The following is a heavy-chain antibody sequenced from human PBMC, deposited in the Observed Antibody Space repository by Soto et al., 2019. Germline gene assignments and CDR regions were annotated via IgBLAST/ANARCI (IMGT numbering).Heavy chain of an antibody. D-gene: IGHD1-26*01. V-gene: IGHV4-39*01. CDR1: GGPISSSGHF. CDR3: ARRVYSGSGRDYFDR. Sequence: PSETLSLTCSVSGGPISSSGHFWAWIRQPPGRGLEWLATIYYTGTTYYNPSLKSRLTISMDTSKDQLSLDLTSMTAADTALYFCARRVYSGSGRDYFDRWGQGSLVTV. J-gene: IGHJ4*02. CDR2: IYYTGTT.